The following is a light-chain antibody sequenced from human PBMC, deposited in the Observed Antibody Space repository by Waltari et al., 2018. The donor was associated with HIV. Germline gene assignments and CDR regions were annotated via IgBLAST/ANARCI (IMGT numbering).Light chain of an antibody. J-gene: IGLJ3*02. CDR2: GVT. CDR3: SSYTTSSTWV. Sequence: QSALTQPPSVSGSLGQSVTISCTGTSSDIGAYNRVSWYQQSPGTAPKLRIYGVTHRPLGAPVRFSGSQSGNTAALTISGHQADDEADYYCSSYTTSSTWVFGGGTKLTVL. V-gene: IGLV2-18*02. CDR1: SSDIGAYNR.